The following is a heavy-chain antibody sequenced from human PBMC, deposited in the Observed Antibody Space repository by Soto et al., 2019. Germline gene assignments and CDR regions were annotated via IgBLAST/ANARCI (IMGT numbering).Heavy chain of an antibody. V-gene: IGHV6-1*01. D-gene: IGHD2-2*02. CDR2: TFFRSKWSN. CDR3: AKADNLGTYTVYAFDP. Sequence: SQTLSLTCAISGDNVSNNTASWSWIRQSPSRGLEWLGRTFFRSKWSNDYAVSVKSRIIINADTSKNQFSLQLNSVTPEDTAVYYCAKADNLGTYTVYAFDPWGQGTLVTVSS. CDR1: GDNVSNNTAS. J-gene: IGHJ5*02.